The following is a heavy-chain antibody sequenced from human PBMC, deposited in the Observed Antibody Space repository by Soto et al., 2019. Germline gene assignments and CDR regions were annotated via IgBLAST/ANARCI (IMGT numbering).Heavy chain of an antibody. CDR3: ARDREGVLRFLEWLFDNGLDY. CDR2: ISAYNGNT. CDR1: GYTFTSYG. Sequence: ASVKVSCKASGYTFTSYGISWVRQAPGQGLEWMGWISAYNGNTNCAQKLQGRVTMTTDTSTSTAYMELRSLRSDDTAVYYCARDREGVLRFLEWLFDNGLDYWGQGTLVTVSS. V-gene: IGHV1-18*01. D-gene: IGHD3-3*01. J-gene: IGHJ4*02.